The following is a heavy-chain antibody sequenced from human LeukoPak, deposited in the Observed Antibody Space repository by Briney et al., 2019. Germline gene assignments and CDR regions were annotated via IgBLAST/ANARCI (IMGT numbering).Heavy chain of an antibody. J-gene: IGHJ3*02. V-gene: IGHV3-11*01. CDR1: GFTFSDYY. CDR2: ISSSGSTI. CDR3: ARARGRHSSSWSWEDAFDI. D-gene: IGHD6-13*01. Sequence: PGGSLRLSCAASGFTFSDYYMSWIRQAPGKGLEWVSYISSSGSTIYYADSVKGRFTISRDNAKNSLYLQMNSLRAEDTAVYYCARARGRHSSSWSWEDAFDIWGQGTMVTVSS.